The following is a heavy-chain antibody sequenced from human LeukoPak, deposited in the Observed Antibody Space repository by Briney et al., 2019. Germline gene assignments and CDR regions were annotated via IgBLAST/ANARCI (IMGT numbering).Heavy chain of an antibody. D-gene: IGHD6-13*01. CDR1: GFTFSSYA. CDR3: AKVGSSTWYMYYFDY. J-gene: IGHJ4*02. V-gene: IGHV3-23*01. CDR2: ISGDSATP. Sequence: GGSLRLSCAASGFTFSSYAMSWVRQAPGKGLEWVSTISGDSATPYFADSVKGRFTISRDNSKNTLYLQMNSLRVEDTAVYYCAKVGSSTWYMYYFDYWGQGALVTVSS.